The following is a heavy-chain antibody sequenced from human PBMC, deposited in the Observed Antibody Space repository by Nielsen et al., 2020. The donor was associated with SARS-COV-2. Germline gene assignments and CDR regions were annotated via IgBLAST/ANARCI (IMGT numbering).Heavy chain of an antibody. CDR3: ARTGRNMVNYYGMDV. CDR2: ISHSGNSM. J-gene: IGHJ6*02. CDR1: GFTFSDYY. D-gene: IGHD5-18*01. Sequence: GESLKISCAASGFTFSDYYMSWIRQAPGKGLEWVSYISHSGNSMIYADSVKGRLTISRDNARNSVYLQMNSLGAEDTAVYYCARTGRNMVNYYGMDVWGQGTTVTVSS. V-gene: IGHV3-11*01.